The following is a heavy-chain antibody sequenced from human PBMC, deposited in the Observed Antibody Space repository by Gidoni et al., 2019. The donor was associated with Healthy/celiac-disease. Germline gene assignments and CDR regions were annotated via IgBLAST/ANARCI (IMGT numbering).Heavy chain of an antibody. CDR3: ARGGVKWELPYFDY. J-gene: IGHJ4*02. D-gene: IGHD1-26*01. V-gene: IGHV4-31*03. Sequence: QVQLQESGPGLVKPSQTLSLTCTVSGGSISSGGYYWSWIRQHPGKGMEWIGYIYYSWSTYYHPSLKSRVTISVDTSKNQFSLKLSSVTAADTAVYYCARGGVKWELPYFDYWGQGTLVTVSS. CDR2: IYYSWST. CDR1: GGSISSGGYY.